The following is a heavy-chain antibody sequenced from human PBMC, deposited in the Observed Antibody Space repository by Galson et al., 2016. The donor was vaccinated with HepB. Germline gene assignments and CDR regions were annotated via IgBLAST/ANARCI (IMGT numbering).Heavy chain of an antibody. Sequence: SLRLSCAASGFTFTSYAMSWVRQAPGKGLEWLSSVSGSGGSTCYADSVRGRCIISRDSSENTLYLQMNTLRGDDTALYYCAKAGYNAHERNNWFDSWGQGTLVTVSS. CDR1: GFTFTSYA. J-gene: IGHJ5*01. V-gene: IGHV3-23*01. CDR2: VSGSGGST. CDR3: AKAGYNAHERNNWFDS. D-gene: IGHD5-12*01.